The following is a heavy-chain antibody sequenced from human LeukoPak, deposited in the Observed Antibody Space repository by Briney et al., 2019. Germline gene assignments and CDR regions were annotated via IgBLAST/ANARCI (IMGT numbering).Heavy chain of an antibody. CDR2: IYYSGSTNYNSEST. CDR3: ARDRGYDLGYYFDY. V-gene: IGHV4-59*01. D-gene: IGHD5-12*01. Sequence: SETLSLTCTVSGASINSNYWSWVRQPPGKGLEWIAYIYYSGSTNYNSESTNFNPSLKSRVTISVDTSKNQVSLKLSSVTAADTAVYYCARDRGYDLGYYFDYWGQGTLVTVSS. J-gene: IGHJ4*02. CDR1: GASINSNY.